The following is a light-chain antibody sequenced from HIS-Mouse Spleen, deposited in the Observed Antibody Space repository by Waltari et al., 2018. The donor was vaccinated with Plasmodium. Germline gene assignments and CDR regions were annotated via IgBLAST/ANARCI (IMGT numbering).Light chain of an antibody. CDR1: ALPKKY. Sequence: SYELTQPPSVSVSPGQTARITCSGDALPKKYAYWYQQKSGQAPLLVIYADSKRPPGIPERFSGSSSGTMATLTISGAQVEDEADYYCYSTDSSGNHRVFGGGTKLTVL. J-gene: IGLJ3*02. CDR3: YSTDSSGNHRV. CDR2: ADS. V-gene: IGLV3-10*01.